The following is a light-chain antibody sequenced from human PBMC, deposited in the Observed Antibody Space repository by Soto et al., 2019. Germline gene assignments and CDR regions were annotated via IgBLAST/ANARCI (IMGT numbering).Light chain of an antibody. CDR3: CSYAGTHYV. CDR2: DVS. CDR1: SSDVGGYNY. J-gene: IGLJ1*01. Sequence: QSALTQPRSVSGSPGQSVTISCTGTSSDVGGYNYVSWYQQHPGKAPKLMIYDVSKQPSGVPDRFSGSKSGNTASLTISGLQAEDEADYYCCSYAGTHYVFGTGTKVTVL. V-gene: IGLV2-11*01.